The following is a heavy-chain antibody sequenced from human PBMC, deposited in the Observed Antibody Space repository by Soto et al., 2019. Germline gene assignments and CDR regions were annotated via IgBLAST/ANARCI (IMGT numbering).Heavy chain of an antibody. CDR3: AKNHLTTVTTGGFDWYFDL. V-gene: IGHV3-23*01. CDR2: ISGSGGST. J-gene: IGHJ2*01. Sequence: GESLKISCAASGFTFSSYAMSWVRQAPGKGLEWVSAISGSGGSTYYADSVKGRFTISRDNSKNTLYLQMNSLRAEDTAVYYCAKNHLTTVTTGGFDWYFDLWGRGTLVTVSS. D-gene: IGHD4-17*01. CDR1: GFTFSSYA.